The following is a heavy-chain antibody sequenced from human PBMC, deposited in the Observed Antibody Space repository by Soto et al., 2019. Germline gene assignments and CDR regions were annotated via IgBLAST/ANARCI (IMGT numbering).Heavy chain of an antibody. J-gene: IGHJ5*02. CDR1: Y. V-gene: IGHV4-59*12. Sequence: YRSRTTEPKGKGLEWIGFFHYSGSMNFNPSLKSRVTISGDTSKNQLSMKRTSMTAADTAVYYCARGGWGCSYCGPRDVLASCGQGALDTVS. CDR3: ARGGWGCSYCGPRDVLAS. D-gene: IGHD2-8*01. CDR2: FHYSGSM.